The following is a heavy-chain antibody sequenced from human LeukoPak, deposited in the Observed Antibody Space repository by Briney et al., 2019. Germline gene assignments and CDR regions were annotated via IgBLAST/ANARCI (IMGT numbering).Heavy chain of an antibody. CDR2: IYPGDSDT. Sequence: GESLKISCKGSGYSFTSYWIGWVRQMPGKGLEWMGIIYPGDSDTRYSPSSQGQVTISADKSISTAYLQWSSLKASDTAMYYCARHGDSSGWSAPLDYWGQGTLVTVSS. V-gene: IGHV5-51*01. J-gene: IGHJ4*02. D-gene: IGHD6-19*01. CDR3: ARHGDSSGWSAPLDY. CDR1: GYSFTSYW.